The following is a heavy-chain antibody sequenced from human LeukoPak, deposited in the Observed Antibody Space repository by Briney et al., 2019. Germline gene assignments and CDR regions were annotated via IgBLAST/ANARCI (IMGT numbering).Heavy chain of an antibody. CDR1: GYTLTDLS. J-gene: IGHJ6*03. D-gene: IGHD3-10*01. CDR2: FDPGDGET. Sequence: ASVKVSCKVSGYTLTDLSMHWVRQTPGKGLEWMGAFDPGDGETVYAQKFQGRVTMTEDTSIDTAYLELSSLRSDDTAVYYCARGMLTMVRGGYYYYYMDVWGKGTTVTVSS. V-gene: IGHV1-24*01. CDR3: ARGMLTMVRGGYYYYYMDV.